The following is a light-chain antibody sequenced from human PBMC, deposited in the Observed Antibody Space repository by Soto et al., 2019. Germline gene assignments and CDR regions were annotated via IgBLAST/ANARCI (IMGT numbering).Light chain of an antibody. V-gene: IGLV2-14*03. J-gene: IGLJ1*01. CDR2: DVA. CDR1: SSDVGDYNY. CDR3: VSYTSSTTYV. Sequence: QSALTQPASVSGSPGQSITISCTGTSSDVGDYNYVSWYQQHPGKPPKLIIYDVANRPSGVSNRFSGSKSGSTASLIISRLQTEDEADYYCVSYTSSTTYVFGTGTKVTVL.